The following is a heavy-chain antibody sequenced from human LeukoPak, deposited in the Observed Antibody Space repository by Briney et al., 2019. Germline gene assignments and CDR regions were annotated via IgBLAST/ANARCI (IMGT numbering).Heavy chain of an antibody. D-gene: IGHD6-19*01. Sequence: ASETLSLTCTVSGGSISSYYWSWIRQPPGKGLEWIGYIYYSGSTNYNPSLQSRVTISVDTSKNQFSLKLSSVTAADTAVYYCARGSSGWYRFDYWGQGTLVTVSS. CDR3: ARGSSGWYRFDY. V-gene: IGHV4-59*01. CDR2: IYYSGST. CDR1: GGSISSYY. J-gene: IGHJ4*02.